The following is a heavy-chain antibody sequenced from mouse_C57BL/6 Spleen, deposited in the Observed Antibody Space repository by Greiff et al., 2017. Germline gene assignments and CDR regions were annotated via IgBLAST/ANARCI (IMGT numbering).Heavy chain of an antibody. V-gene: IGHV1-15*01. J-gene: IGHJ2*01. Sequence: VHLVESGAELVRPGASVTLSCKASGYTFTDYEMHWVKQTPVHGLEWIGAIDPETGGTAYNQKFKGKAILTADKSSSTAYMELRSLTSEDSAVYYCTSRTGYFDYWGQGTTLTVSS. D-gene: IGHD4-1*01. CDR1: GYTFTDYE. CDR3: TSRTGYFDY. CDR2: IDPETGGT.